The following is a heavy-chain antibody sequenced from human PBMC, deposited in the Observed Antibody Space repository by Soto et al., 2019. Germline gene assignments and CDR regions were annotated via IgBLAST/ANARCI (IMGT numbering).Heavy chain of an antibody. J-gene: IGHJ4*02. Sequence: QVQLVESGGGVVQPGRSLRLSCAASGFTFSSYGMHWVRQAPGKGLEWVAVISYDGSNKYYADSVKGRFTISRDNSKNTLYLQMNSLRADDTAVYYCPKNKGIVGATPHYWGQGALVTVSS. D-gene: IGHD1-26*01. V-gene: IGHV3-30*18. CDR1: GFTFSSYG. CDR2: ISYDGSNK. CDR3: PKNKGIVGATPHY.